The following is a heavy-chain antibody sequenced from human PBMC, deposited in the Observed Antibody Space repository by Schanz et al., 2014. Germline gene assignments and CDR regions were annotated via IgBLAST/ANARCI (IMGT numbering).Heavy chain of an antibody. CDR2: ISYDGSHK. Sequence: QVQLVESGGCVVQPGRSLRLSCAASGFTFSNFAIHWVRQAPGKGPEWVAVISYDGSHKDYADSVKGRFTISRDNSKNTLYLQMNSLRAEDTAVYYCARDRQQLVGRIGYYYGMDVWGQGTTVTVSS. D-gene: IGHD6-13*01. V-gene: IGHV3-30*04. CDR3: ARDRQQLVGRIGYYYGMDV. CDR1: GFTFSNFA. J-gene: IGHJ6*02.